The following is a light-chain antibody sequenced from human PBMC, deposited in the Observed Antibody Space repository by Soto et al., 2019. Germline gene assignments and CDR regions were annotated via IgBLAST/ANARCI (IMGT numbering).Light chain of an antibody. J-gene: IGLJ2*01. Sequence: QSVLTQPPSVSGAPGQRVTISCTGSSSNIGAGYDVHWYQQLPGTAPKLLIYGNSNRPSGVPDRFSGSKSGTSASLAIPGLQAEDEADYYCQSYDSSLSVVFGGGTKRTVL. CDR1: SSNIGAGYD. CDR2: GNS. V-gene: IGLV1-40*01. CDR3: QSYDSSLSVV.